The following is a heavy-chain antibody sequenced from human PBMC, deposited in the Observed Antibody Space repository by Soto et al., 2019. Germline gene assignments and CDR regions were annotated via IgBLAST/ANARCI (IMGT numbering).Heavy chain of an antibody. Sequence: GESLKISCKASGYTFSSYWIGWVRQMPGKGLEWMGIIYPPDSDTRYSPSFQGQVTISVDKSMTTAYVQWSSLKASDTAMYYCASHVSGNWFDPWGQGTLVTV. CDR3: ASHVSGNWFDP. D-gene: IGHD1-26*01. J-gene: IGHJ5*02. V-gene: IGHV5-51*01. CDR2: IYPPDSDT. CDR1: GYTFSSYW.